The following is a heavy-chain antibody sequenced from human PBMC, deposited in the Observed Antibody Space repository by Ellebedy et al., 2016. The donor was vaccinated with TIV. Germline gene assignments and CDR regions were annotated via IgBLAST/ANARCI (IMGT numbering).Heavy chain of an antibody. CDR3: AKDRDDSSGYFSQFDY. CDR1: GFTFDDYA. CDR2: ISWNSGSI. V-gene: IGHV3-9*01. Sequence: LKISXAASGFTFDDYAMHWVRQAPGKGLEWVSGISWNSGSIGYADSVKGRFTISRDNAKNSLYLQMNSLRAEDTALYYCAKDRDDSSGYFSQFDYWGQGTLVTVSS. J-gene: IGHJ4*02. D-gene: IGHD3-22*01.